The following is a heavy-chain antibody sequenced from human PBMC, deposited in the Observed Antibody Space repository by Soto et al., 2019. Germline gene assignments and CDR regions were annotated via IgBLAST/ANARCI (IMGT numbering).Heavy chain of an antibody. Sequence: LRLSCAASGFTFSSYGMHWVRQAPGKGLEWVAVISYDGSNKYYADSVKGRFTISRDKSKHTLYLQMNSLRAEDTAVYYCAKDGQGNFWSGLYYYYYYMDVWGKGTTVTVSS. V-gene: IGHV3-30*18. CDR1: GFTFSSYG. CDR3: AKDGQGNFWSGLYYYYYYMDV. D-gene: IGHD3-3*01. J-gene: IGHJ6*03. CDR2: ISYDGSNK.